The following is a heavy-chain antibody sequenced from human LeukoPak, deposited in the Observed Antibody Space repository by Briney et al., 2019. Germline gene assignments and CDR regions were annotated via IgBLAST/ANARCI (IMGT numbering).Heavy chain of an antibody. J-gene: IGHJ4*02. V-gene: IGHV1-18*01. CDR1: GYTFTSYG. Sequence: ASVKVSCKASGYTFTSYGISWVRQAPGQGLEWMGWISAYNGNTNYAQKLQGRVTMTTDTSTSTAYMELRSLRSDDTAVYYCASYNFEYDFWSGYHYWGQGTLVTVSS. D-gene: IGHD3-3*01. CDR3: ASYNFEYDFWSGYHY. CDR2: ISAYNGNT.